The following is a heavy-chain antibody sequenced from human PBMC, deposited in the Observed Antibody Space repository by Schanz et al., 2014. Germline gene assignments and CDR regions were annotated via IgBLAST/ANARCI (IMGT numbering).Heavy chain of an antibody. J-gene: IGHJ4*02. CDR2: MIGSSSSV. CDR3: AKDGRLPYYGTGSDFDD. Sequence: EVQLLESGGGLVQPGGSLRLSCAASGFTFSIYGMSWVRQAPGKGLEWVSRMIGSSSSVFYADSVKGRFTISRDNLKNAVYLQMNSLRAGNTAVYYCAKDGRLPYYGTGSDFDDWGQGTLVAVSS. V-gene: IGHV3-23*01. D-gene: IGHD3-22*01. CDR1: GFTFSIYG.